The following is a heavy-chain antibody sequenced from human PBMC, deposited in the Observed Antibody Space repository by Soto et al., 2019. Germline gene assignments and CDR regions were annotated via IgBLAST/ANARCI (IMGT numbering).Heavy chain of an antibody. CDR3: VKDYYDSSGGYFDL. CDR1: GYTLTELS. D-gene: IGHD3-22*01. Sequence: GASVKVSCKVSGYTLTELSMHWVRQAPGKGLEWMGGFDPEDGETIYAQKFQGRVTMTEDTSTDAAYMELNSLRAEGTAIYYCVKDYYDSSGGYFDLWGQGTLVTVSS. V-gene: IGHV1-24*01. J-gene: IGHJ4*02. CDR2: FDPEDGET.